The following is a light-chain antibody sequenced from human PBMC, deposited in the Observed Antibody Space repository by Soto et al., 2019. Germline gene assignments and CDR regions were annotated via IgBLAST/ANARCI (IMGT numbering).Light chain of an antibody. Sequence: QSVSESPGKTVTISCTRSSGSIASNYVQWYQQRPGSAPTTVIYEDNQRPSGVPDRFSGSIDSSSNSASLTISGLKTEDEADYYCQSYDSSNPDWVFGGGTKLTVL. J-gene: IGLJ3*02. V-gene: IGLV6-57*03. CDR1: SGSIASNY. CDR2: EDN. CDR3: QSYDSSNPDWV.